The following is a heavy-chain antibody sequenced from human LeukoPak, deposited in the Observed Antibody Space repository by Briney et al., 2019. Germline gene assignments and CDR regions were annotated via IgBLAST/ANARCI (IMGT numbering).Heavy chain of an antibody. CDR1: GFTFSSYS. CDR2: ISSSSSTI. J-gene: IGHJ5*02. D-gene: IGHD6-13*01. V-gene: IGHV3-48*01. CDR3: ARDRGYSSSWYLNPFDP. Sequence: HSGGSLRLSCAASGFTFSSYSMNWVRQAPGKGLEWVSYISSSSSTIYYADSVKGRFTISRDNAKNSLYLQMNSLRAEDTAVYYCARDRGYSSSWYLNPFDPWGQGTLVTVSS.